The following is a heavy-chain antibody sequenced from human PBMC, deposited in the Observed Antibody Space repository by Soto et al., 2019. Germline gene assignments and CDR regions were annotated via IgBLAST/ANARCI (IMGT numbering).Heavy chain of an antibody. Sequence: SETLSLTCAVSGGSISSGDYSWSWIRQPPGQGLEWIGNIYHSGTTYYNPSLKSRVTISLDSSKNQIPLKLTSVTAADTAVYYCARAGQSGYDYHFDYWGQGTLVTVSS. CDR3: ARAGQSGYDYHFDY. CDR1: GGSISSGDYS. J-gene: IGHJ4*02. D-gene: IGHD5-12*01. CDR2: IYHSGTT. V-gene: IGHV4-30-2*01.